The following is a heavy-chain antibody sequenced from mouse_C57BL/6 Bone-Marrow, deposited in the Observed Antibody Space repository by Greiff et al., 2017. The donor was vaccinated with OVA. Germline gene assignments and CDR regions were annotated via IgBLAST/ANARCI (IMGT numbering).Heavy chain of an antibody. D-gene: IGHD4-1*01. J-gene: IGHJ2*01. CDR2: ISYDGSN. V-gene: IGHV3-6*01. CDR3: ARRRGGTGFDY. CDR1: GYSITSGYY. Sequence: ESGPGLVKPSQSLSLTCSVTGYSITSGYYWNWIRQFPGNKLEWMGYISYDGSNNYNPSLKNRISITRDTSKNQFFLKLNSVTTEDTATYYCARRRGGTGFDYWGQGTTLTVSS.